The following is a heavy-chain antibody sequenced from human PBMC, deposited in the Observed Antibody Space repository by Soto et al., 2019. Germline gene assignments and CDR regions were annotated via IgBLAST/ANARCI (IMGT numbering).Heavy chain of an antibody. CDR1: GGSISSGGYS. J-gene: IGHJ4*02. D-gene: IGHD3-3*01. V-gene: IGHV4-30-2*01. Sequence: SETLSLTCAVSGGSISSGGYSWSWIRQPPGKGLEWIGYIYHSGSTYYNPSLKSRVTISVDRSKNQFPLKLSSVTAADTAVYYCARAGYYDFWSGYLDYWGQGTLVTVSS. CDR2: IYHSGST. CDR3: ARAGYYDFWSGYLDY.